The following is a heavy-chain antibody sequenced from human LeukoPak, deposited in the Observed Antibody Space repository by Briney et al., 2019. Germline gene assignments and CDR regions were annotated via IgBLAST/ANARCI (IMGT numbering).Heavy chain of an antibody. CDR2: INPNSGGT. CDR1: GYTFTGYY. J-gene: IGHJ4*02. V-gene: IGHV1-2*02. CDR3: ARDKYGSGSRGGFNY. Sequence: ASVKVSCKASGYTFTGYYMHWVRQAPGQGLEWMGWINPNSGGTNYAQKFQGRVTMTRDTSISTAYMELSRLRSDDTAVYYCARDKYGSGSRGGFNYWGQGTLVTVSS. D-gene: IGHD3-10*01.